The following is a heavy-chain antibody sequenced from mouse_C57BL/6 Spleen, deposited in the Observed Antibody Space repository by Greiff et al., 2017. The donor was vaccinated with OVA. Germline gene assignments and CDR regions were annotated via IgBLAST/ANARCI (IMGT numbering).Heavy chain of an antibody. Sequence: EVNVVESGGGLVKPGGSLKLSCAASGFTFSSYTMSWVRQTPEQRLEWVATISGGGGNTYYPDSVKGRFTISRDNAKNTLYLQMGSLRSEDTALYYCASRYDYPRAYWGQGTLVTVSA. D-gene: IGHD2-4*01. J-gene: IGHJ3*01. CDR3: ASRYDYPRAY. V-gene: IGHV5-9*01. CDR1: GFTFSSYT. CDR2: ISGGGGNT.